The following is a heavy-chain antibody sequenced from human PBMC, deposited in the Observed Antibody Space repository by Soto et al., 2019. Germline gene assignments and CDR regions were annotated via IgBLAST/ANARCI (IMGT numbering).Heavy chain of an antibody. J-gene: IGHJ6*03. V-gene: IGHV1-18*01. CDR3: ARDRGVAPPVAGNTHYYYYMDG. CDR2: ISAYNGNT. Sequence: QDRFVQSGVEVKKPGASVRVSCKASGYSFTNYGITWVRQAPGQGFEWMGWISAYNGNTNYAQKFQGRVTLTTDASTRTAYLELRSLRSDDTAVYYCARDRGVAPPVAGNTHYYYYMDGWGKGTTVTVSS. D-gene: IGHD6-19*01. CDR1: GYSFTNYG.